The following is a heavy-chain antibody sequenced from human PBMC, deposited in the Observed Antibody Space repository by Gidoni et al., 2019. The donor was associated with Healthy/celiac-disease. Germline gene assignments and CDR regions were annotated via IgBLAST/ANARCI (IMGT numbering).Heavy chain of an antibody. J-gene: IGHJ6*02. D-gene: IGHD3-3*01. CDR3: ARDERITIFGVVIPRGGMDV. CDR1: GYSISSGYS. V-gene: IGHV4-38-2*02. CDR2: IYHSGST. Sequence: QVQLQESGPGLVKPSETLSLTCAVSGYSISSGYSWGWIRQPPGKGLEWIGSIYHSGSTYYNPSLKSRVTISVDTSKNQFSLKLSSVTAADTAVYYCARDERITIFGVVIPRGGMDVWGQGTTVTVSS.